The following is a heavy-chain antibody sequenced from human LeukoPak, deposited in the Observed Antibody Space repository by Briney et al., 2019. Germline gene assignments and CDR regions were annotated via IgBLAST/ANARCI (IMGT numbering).Heavy chain of an antibody. CDR1: RFTLSTYW. CDR3: AKLGHDYGDYYGMDV. D-gene: IGHD4-17*01. Sequence: GGSLRLSCAASRFTLSTYWMSWVRQAPGKGLEWVAHIKQDGSQEYYVDSVKGRFTISRDNAKNSLYLQMNSLRAEDTALYYCAKLGHDYGDYYGMDVWGQGTTVTVSS. V-gene: IGHV3-7*03. CDR2: IKQDGSQE. J-gene: IGHJ6*02.